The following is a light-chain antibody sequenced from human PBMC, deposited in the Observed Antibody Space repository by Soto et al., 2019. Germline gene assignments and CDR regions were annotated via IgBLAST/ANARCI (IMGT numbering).Light chain of an antibody. V-gene: IGKV1-17*03. CDR2: GAF. CDR1: QGINDN. CDR3: QQRSNWPPT. Sequence: DIQMTQSPSAMSASVGDRVTITCRASQGINDNLAWFQQKPGQVPKRLIYGAFSLQRGVPSRFSGSGSGTDFTLTISSLEPEDFAVYYCQQRSNWPPTFGGGTKVEIK. J-gene: IGKJ4*01.